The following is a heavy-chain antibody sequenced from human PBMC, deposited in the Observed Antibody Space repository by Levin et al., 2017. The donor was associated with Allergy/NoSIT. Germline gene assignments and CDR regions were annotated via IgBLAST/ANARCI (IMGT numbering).Heavy chain of an antibody. J-gene: IGHJ4*02. Sequence: SETLSLTCTVSGVSLTGYYWSWVRQTPGRGLEWVGEINHSGSTDYNPSLKSRVTISLDTSKKQFSLNLSSVTAADTAVYYCARGATVTRRFDYWGQGTLVTVSS. D-gene: IGHD4-17*01. CDR1: GVSLTGYY. CDR3: ARGATVTRRFDY. CDR2: INHSGST. V-gene: IGHV4-34*01.